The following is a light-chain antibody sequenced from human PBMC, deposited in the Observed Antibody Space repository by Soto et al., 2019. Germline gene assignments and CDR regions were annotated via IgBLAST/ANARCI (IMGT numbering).Light chain of an antibody. V-gene: IGLV1-40*01. Sequence: QSVLTQPPSVSGAPGQRVTISCTGRSSNIGANYDVHWYQQLPGTAPKLLIYGNSNRPSGVPDRFSGSKSGTSASLAITGLQAEDEADYYCQSYDNSLSGSKIFGGGTKLTVL. CDR2: GNS. CDR1: SSNIGANYD. J-gene: IGLJ2*01. CDR3: QSYDNSLSGSKI.